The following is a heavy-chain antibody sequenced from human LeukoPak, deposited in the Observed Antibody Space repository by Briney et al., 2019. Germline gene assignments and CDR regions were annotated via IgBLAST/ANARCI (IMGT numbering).Heavy chain of an antibody. J-gene: IGHJ4*02. CDR1: GLTFSNYD. V-gene: IGHV3-23*01. CDR2: ISAGSGST. D-gene: IGHD1-26*01. Sequence: GGSLRLSCAASGLTFSNYDLTWVRQAPGNGLEWLSGISAGSGSTYYADSVKGRFTISRDNSKNTLYLQMSSLRTEDTAIYYCAIHESSIPYWGQGTLVTVSS. CDR3: AIHESSIPY.